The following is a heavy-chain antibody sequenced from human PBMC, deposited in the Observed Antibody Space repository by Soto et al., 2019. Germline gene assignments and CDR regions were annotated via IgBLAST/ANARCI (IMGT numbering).Heavy chain of an antibody. CDR1: GFTFSSHG. CDR3: AKVRSNYGEDAFDI. CDR2: ISYDGSNK. Sequence: GGSLRLSCAASGFTFSSHGMHWVRQAPGKGLEWVAVISYDGSNKYYADSVKGRFTISRDNSKNTLYLQMNSLRAEDTAVYYCAKVRSNYGEDAFDIWGQGTMVTVSS. J-gene: IGHJ3*02. V-gene: IGHV3-30*18. D-gene: IGHD4-4*01.